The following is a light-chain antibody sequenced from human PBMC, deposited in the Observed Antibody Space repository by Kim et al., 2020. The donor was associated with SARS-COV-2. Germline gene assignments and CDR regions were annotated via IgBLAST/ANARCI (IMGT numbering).Light chain of an antibody. CDR2: DAS. V-gene: IGKV1-5*01. CDR1: QSVSNW. CDR3: QQFNDFRWT. Sequence: ASVGDRVTIPCRASQSVSNWLAWYQQKPGKAPKLLVFDASSLESGVPSRFSGSRSGAEFSLIINSLQPDDFATYYCQQFNDFRWTFGQGTKVDIK. J-gene: IGKJ1*01.